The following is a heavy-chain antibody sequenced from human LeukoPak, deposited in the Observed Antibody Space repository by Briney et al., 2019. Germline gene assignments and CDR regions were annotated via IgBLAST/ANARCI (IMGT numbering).Heavy chain of an antibody. CDR3: ARLNYYYGMDV. Sequence: PSETLSLTCTVSGGSISSYYWSWIRQPPGKGLEWIGSIYYSGSTYYNPSLKSRVTVSVDTSKNQFSLKLSSVTAADTAVYYCARLNYYYGMDVWGLGTTVTVSS. CDR1: GGSISSYY. J-gene: IGHJ6*02. V-gene: IGHV4-59*05. CDR2: IYYSGST.